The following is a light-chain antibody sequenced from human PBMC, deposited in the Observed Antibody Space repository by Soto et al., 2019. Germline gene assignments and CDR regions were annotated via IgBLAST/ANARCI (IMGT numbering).Light chain of an antibody. V-gene: IGKV1-5*01. J-gene: IGKJ1*01. Sequence: DIQMTQSPSTLSASVGDRVTITCRASQTVGSWLAWYQQKPGTAPKLVIYDASTLESGVPSRFSGSGSGTEFTLTISSLQPDDFATYYCQQYNTYSWTFGQGTKVDIK. CDR2: DAS. CDR3: QQYNTYSWT. CDR1: QTVGSW.